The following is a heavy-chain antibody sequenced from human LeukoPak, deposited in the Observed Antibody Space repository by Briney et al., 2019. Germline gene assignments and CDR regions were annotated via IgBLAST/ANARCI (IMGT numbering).Heavy chain of an antibody. CDR1: GFTFSSYS. J-gene: IGHJ5*02. CDR3: ARDGWFGDYNWFDP. Sequence: GGSLRLSCADSGFTFSSYSMNGVREAPGKGVERVSYISSARNTIYYADSVKGRFTISRDNAKNSLYLQMTSLRAEDTAMYYCARDGWFGDYNWFDPWGQGTLVTVSS. V-gene: IGHV3-48*01. D-gene: IGHD3-10*01. CDR2: ISSARNTI.